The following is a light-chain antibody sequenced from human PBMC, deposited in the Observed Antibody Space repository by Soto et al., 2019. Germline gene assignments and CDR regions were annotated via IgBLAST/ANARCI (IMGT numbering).Light chain of an antibody. Sequence: DIQMTQSPSTLSASVGDRVTITCRASQTISSWLAWYQQKPGKAPKLLIYDASSLKGGVPSRFSGSGSGTEFTLTISSLQPDDFATYYCQQYKTYYRTFGQGTKVDIK. CDR2: DAS. CDR1: QTISSW. V-gene: IGKV1-5*01. CDR3: QQYKTYYRT. J-gene: IGKJ1*01.